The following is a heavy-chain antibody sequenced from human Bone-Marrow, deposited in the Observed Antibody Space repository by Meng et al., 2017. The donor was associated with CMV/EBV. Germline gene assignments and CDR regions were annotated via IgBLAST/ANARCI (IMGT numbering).Heavy chain of an antibody. Sequence: SETLSLTCAVYGGSFSGYYWSWIRQPPGKGLEWIGEINHSGSTNYNPSLKSRVTISVDTSKNQFTLTLSSVTAADTAVYYCARGGLVGATDYRGQGTLVPDSS. D-gene: IGHD1-26*01. CDR1: GGSFSGYY. CDR2: INHSGST. V-gene: IGHV4-34*01. CDR3: ARGGLVGATDY. J-gene: IGHJ4*02.